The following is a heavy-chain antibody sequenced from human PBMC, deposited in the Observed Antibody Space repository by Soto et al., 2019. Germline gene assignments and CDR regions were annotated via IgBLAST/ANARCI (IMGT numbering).Heavy chain of an antibody. Sequence: SETLSLTCAVSGGSVSSGGYSWSWIRQPPGKGLEWIGYIYHSGSTYYNPSLKSRVTISVDRSKNQFSLKLSSVTAADTAVYYCARGGASGYCSGGSCPRYYYYYYGMDVWGQGTTVTVSS. J-gene: IGHJ6*02. CDR2: IYHSGST. CDR1: GGSVSSGGYS. V-gene: IGHV4-30-2*01. D-gene: IGHD2-15*01. CDR3: ARGGASGYCSGGSCPRYYYYYYGMDV.